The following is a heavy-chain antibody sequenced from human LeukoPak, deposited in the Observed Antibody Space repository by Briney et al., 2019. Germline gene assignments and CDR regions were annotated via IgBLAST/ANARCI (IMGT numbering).Heavy chain of an antibody. Sequence: PSETLSLTCTVSGGSISSSSYYWGWIRQPPGKGLEWIGSIYYSGSTYYNPSLKSRVTISVDTSKNQFSLKLSSVTAAHTAVYYCARDRIAVAVPDYWGQGTLVTVSS. V-gene: IGHV4-39*07. CDR3: ARDRIAVAVPDY. CDR2: IYYSGST. D-gene: IGHD6-19*01. J-gene: IGHJ4*02. CDR1: GGSISSSSYY.